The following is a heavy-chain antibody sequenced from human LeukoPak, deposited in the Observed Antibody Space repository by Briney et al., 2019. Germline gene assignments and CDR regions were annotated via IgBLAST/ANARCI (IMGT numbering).Heavy chain of an antibody. CDR2: LYKSGST. CDR3: VRPRTAATKYDASDV. J-gene: IGHJ3*01. V-gene: IGHV4-59*01. Sequence: SETLSLTSTVPGGSISSYYWSWIRQSPGKGLEWIGNLYKSGSTNYNPPLKSRVTIALDTSNNRFSLNLSSVTAADTAVYYCVRPRTAATKYDASDVWGQGTMVTVSS. CDR1: GGSISSYY. D-gene: IGHD1-1*01.